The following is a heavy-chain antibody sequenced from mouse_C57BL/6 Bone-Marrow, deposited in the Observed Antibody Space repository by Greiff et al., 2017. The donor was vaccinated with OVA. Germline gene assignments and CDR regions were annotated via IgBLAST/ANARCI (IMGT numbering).Heavy chain of an antibody. V-gene: IGHV10-1*01. Sequence: EVQLVESGGGLVQPKGSLKLSCAASGFSFNTYAMNWVRQAPGKGLEWVARIRSKSNNYATYYADSVKDRFTISNDDSESMLYLQMNNLKAEDTAKYESVREGLNAMDYWGQGTSVTVSS. CDR1: GFSFNTYA. J-gene: IGHJ4*01. CDR2: IRSKSNNYAT. D-gene: IGHD3-3*01. CDR3: VREGLNAMDY.